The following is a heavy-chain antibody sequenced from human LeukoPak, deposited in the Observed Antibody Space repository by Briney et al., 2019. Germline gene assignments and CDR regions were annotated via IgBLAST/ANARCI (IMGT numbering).Heavy chain of an antibody. J-gene: IGHJ4*02. Sequence: ASVKVSCTVSGYTLTELSMHWVRQAPGKGLEWMGGFDPEDGETIYAQKFQGRVTMTEDTSTDTAYMELSSLRSEDTAVYYCATSTGPRGRWLQLGEAYWGQGTLVTVSS. D-gene: IGHD5-24*01. CDR2: FDPEDGET. V-gene: IGHV1-24*01. CDR1: GYTLTELS. CDR3: ATSTGPRGRWLQLGEAY.